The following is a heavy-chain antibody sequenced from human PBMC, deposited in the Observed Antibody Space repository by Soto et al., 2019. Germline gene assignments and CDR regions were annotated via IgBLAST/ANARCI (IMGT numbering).Heavy chain of an antibody. CDR2: SA. Sequence: QVQLVQSGAEVKKPGSSVKVSCKASGGTFSIYTISWVRQAPGQGLEWMGGSANSAQKFQGRLTLTTDESTSAAYVELSSLTSEDTVVYYCAREGPPDIAWFDPWGQRTLVSVSS. V-gene: IGHV1-69*16. CDR1: GGTFSIYT. D-gene: IGHD2-15*01. J-gene: IGHJ5*02. CDR3: AREGPPDIAWFDP.